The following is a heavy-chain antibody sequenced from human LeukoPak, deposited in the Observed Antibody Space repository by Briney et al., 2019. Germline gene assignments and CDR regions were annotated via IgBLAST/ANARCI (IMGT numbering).Heavy chain of an antibody. CDR2: IIPILGIA. Sequence: SVKVSCKASGGTFSSYTISWVRQAPGQGLEWMRRIIPILGIANYAQKFQGRVTITADKSTSTAYMELSSLRSEDTAVYYCARESPSSSWTFDYWGQGTLVTVSS. V-gene: IGHV1-69*04. CDR3: ARESPSSSWTFDY. J-gene: IGHJ4*02. CDR1: GGTFSSYT. D-gene: IGHD6-13*01.